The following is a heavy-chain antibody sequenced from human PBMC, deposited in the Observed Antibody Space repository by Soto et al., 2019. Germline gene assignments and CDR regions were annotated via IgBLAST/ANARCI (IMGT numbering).Heavy chain of an antibody. J-gene: IGHJ4*02. D-gene: IGHD6-19*01. CDR3: AREMYSSGRSVFGFDY. V-gene: IGHV3-21*01. CDR2: ISSSSSYI. CDR1: GFTFSSYS. Sequence: ESGGGLVKPGGSLRLSCAASGFTFSSYSMNWVRQAPGKGLEWVSSISSSSSYIYYADSVKGRFTISRDNAKNSLYLQMNSLRAEDTAVYYCAREMYSSGRSVFGFDYWGQGTLVTVSS.